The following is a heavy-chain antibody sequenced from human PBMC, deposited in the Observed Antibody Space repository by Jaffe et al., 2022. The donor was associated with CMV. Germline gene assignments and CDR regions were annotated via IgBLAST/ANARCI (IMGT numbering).Heavy chain of an antibody. Sequence: QVQLQESGPGLVKPSGTLSLTCAVSGGSISSSNWWSWVRQPPGKGLEWIGEIYHSGSTNYNPSLKSRVTISVDKSKNQFSLKLSSVTAADTAVYYCARLGVYYYGSGADYYYYMDVWGKGTTVTVSS. CDR3: ARLGVYYYGSGADYYYYMDV. J-gene: IGHJ6*03. D-gene: IGHD3-10*01. CDR2: IYHSGST. CDR1: GGSISSSNW. V-gene: IGHV4-4*02.